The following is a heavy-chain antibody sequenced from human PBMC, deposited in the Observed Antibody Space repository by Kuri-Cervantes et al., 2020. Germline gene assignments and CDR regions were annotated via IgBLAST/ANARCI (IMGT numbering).Heavy chain of an antibody. J-gene: IGHJ4*02. Sequence: GESLKISCAASGFTFSSNWMSWVRQAPGKGLEWVAGIKQDGSDKYYVDSVKGRFTISRDNAKNSLSLQMNSLRVEDTAVFYCVSLRSGAYFDYWGQGTLVTVSS. D-gene: IGHD6-19*01. CDR2: IKQDGSDK. CDR3: VSLRSGAYFDY. V-gene: IGHV3-7*01. CDR1: GFTFSSNW.